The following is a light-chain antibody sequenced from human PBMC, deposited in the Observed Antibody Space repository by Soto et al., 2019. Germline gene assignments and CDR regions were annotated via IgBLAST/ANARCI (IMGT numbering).Light chain of an antibody. CDR3: QQDFKYDNSPRT. Sequence: EIVLTQSPGTLSFSPGARATLSCRASQSIGSDSLAWYQQKPGQAPRLLIXDAFYRATGIPDRFSGSGSAADFTLTIRRLEPEDFAVDYCQQDFKYDNSPRTFGQGTKVDIK. CDR2: DAF. V-gene: IGKV3-20*01. J-gene: IGKJ1*01. CDR1: QSIGSDS.